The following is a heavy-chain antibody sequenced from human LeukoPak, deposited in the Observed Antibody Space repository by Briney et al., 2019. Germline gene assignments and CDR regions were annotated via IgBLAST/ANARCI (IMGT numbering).Heavy chain of an antibody. CDR2: IIPIFGTA. V-gene: IGHV1-69*13. CDR3: ARNSGGSYSPSFDY. CDR1: GGTFSSYA. Sequence: ASVKVSCKASGGTFSSYAISWARQAPGQGLEWMGGIIPIFGTANYAQKFQGRVTITADESTSTAYMELSSLRSEDTAVYYCARNSGGSYSPSFDYWGQGTLVTVSS. J-gene: IGHJ4*02. D-gene: IGHD1-26*01.